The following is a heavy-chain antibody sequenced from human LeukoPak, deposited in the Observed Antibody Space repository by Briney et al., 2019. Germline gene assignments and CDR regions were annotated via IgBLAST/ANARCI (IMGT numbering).Heavy chain of an antibody. V-gene: IGHV1-69*05. J-gene: IGHJ5*02. Sequence: ASVKVSCKASGGTFSSYVISWVRQAPGQGLEWMGGIIPIFGTANYAQKFQGRVTITTDESTSTAYMELSSLRSEDTAVYYCARRYPDCSSTSCYNWFDPWGQGTLVTVSS. CDR1: GGTFSSYV. CDR3: ARRYPDCSSTSCYNWFDP. CDR2: IIPIFGTA. D-gene: IGHD2-2*01.